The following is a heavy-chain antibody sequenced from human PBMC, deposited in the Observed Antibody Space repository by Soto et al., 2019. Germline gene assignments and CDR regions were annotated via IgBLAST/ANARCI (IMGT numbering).Heavy chain of an antibody. Sequence: SETLSLTCTVSGDSVRNQYWSWIRRPPGRGLEWIGYIYRSGSTKYNPSLKSRLTISVDTSKDQFSLKLSSVTAADTAVYYCARTLDYGHMDVWGKGTTVTVSS. CDR2: IYRSGST. J-gene: IGHJ6*03. CDR1: GDSVRNQY. CDR3: ARTLDYGHMDV. V-gene: IGHV4-4*09. D-gene: IGHD3-16*01.